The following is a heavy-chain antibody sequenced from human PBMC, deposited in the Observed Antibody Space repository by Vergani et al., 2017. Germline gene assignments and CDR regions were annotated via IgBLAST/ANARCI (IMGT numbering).Heavy chain of an antibody. J-gene: IGHJ3*02. CDR1: GGSFSGYY. V-gene: IGHV4-34*01. CDR2: INHSGST. Sequence: QVQLQQWGAGLSKPSETLSLSCAVYGGSFSGYYWSWIRQPPGKGLEWIGEINHSGSTNYNPSLKSRVTISVDTSKNQFSLKLSSVTAADTAVYYCARFTFFEYYYGSGSRAFDIWGQGTMVTVSS. CDR3: ARFTFFEYYYGSGSRAFDI. D-gene: IGHD3-10*01.